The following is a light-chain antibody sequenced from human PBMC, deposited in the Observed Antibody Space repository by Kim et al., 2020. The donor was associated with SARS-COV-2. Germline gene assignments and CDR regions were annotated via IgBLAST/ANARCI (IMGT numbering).Light chain of an antibody. CDR2: DGS. CDR3: CSFVGSPV. V-gene: IGLV2-11*01. Sequence: SPGRSVTSSCTGNSRNVVGYKSGAWYQQHPGKAPKLMIYDGSKRPSGVPDRFFGSKSGNTASLTISGLQAEDEADYYCCSFVGSPVFGGGTQLTVL. J-gene: IGLJ2*01. CDR1: SRNVVGYKS.